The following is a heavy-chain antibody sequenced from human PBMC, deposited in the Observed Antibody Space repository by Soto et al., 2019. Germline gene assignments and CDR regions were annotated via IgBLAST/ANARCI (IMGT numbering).Heavy chain of an antibody. V-gene: IGHV1-8*01. Sequence: QVQLVQSGAEVKKPGASVKVSCKASGYTFTSYDINWVRQATGQGLEWMGWMNPNSGNTGYAQKFQGRVTMTRNTSISTADMELRSLRSDGAAVYYCARSGYCSGGSGYWTFVHDYYYYGTDVWGQGTTVTVSS. D-gene: IGHD2-15*01. CDR3: ARSGYCSGGSGYWTFVHDYYYYGTDV. J-gene: IGHJ6*02. CDR2: MNPNSGNT. CDR1: GYTFTSYD.